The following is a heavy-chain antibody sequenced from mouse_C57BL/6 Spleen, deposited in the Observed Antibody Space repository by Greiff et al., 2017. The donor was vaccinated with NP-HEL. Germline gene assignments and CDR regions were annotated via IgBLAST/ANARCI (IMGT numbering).Heavy chain of an antibody. CDR1: GYAFSSSW. CDR3: ARSIYFYFDD. D-gene: IGHD1-1*01. V-gene: IGHV1-82*01. Sequence: QVQLQQSGPELVKPGASVKISCKASGYAFSSSWMNWVKQRPGQGLEWIGRIYPGDGDTNYNGKFKGKATLTADKSSSTAYMQLSSLTSEDSAVYFCARSIYFYFDDWGQGTTLTVSS. J-gene: IGHJ2*01. CDR2: IYPGDGDT.